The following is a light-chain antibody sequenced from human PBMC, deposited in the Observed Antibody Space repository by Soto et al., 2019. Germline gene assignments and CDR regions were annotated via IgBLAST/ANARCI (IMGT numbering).Light chain of an antibody. CDR1: QSVSSGY. CDR3: QQYGGSPPYT. V-gene: IGKV3-20*01. CDR2: GAS. J-gene: IGKJ2*01. Sequence: EIVLTQSAGTLSLSPGERATLSCRASQSVSSGYLAWYQQKPGQAPRLLIYGASSRATDIPDRFSGSGSGTDLTLTISRLEPEDLAVYYCQQYGGSPPYTFGQGTKLEIK.